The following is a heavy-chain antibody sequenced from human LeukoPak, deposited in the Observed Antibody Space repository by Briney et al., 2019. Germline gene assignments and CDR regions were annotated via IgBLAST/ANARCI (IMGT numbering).Heavy chain of an antibody. J-gene: IGHJ6*02. Sequence: PSETLSLTCTASGGSISSGGYYWSWIRQHPGKGLEWIGYIYYSGSTYYNPSLKSRVTISVDTSKNQFSLKLSSVTAADTAVYYCARETRIGAPRRHPGYGMDVWGQGTTVTVSS. CDR1: GGSISSGGYY. D-gene: IGHD2-15*01. CDR3: ARETRIGAPRRHPGYGMDV. CDR2: IYYSGST. V-gene: IGHV4-31*03.